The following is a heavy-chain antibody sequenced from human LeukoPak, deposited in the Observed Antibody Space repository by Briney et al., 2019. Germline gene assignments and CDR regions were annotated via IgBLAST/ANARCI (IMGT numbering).Heavy chain of an antibody. D-gene: IGHD5-24*01. V-gene: IGHV1-2*02. CDR2: INPNSGGT. CDR3: ARGWDGYNYGWFDP. CDR1: GYTFTGYY. Sequence: GASVKVSCKASGYTFTGYYMHWVRQAPGQGREWMGWINPNSGGTNYAQKFQGRVTMTRDTSISTAYMELSRLRSDDTAVYYCARGWDGYNYGWFDPWGRGTLVTVSS. J-gene: IGHJ5*02.